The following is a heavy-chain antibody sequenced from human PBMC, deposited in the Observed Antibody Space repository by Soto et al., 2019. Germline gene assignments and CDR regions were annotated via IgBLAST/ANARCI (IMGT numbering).Heavy chain of an antibody. Sequence: GGSLRLSCAASGFTFSSYAMSWVRQAPGKGLEWVSAISGSGGSTYYADSVKGRFTISRDNSKNTLYLQMNSLRAEDTAVYYCAKDLIGDYDSSGYFDYWGQGTLVTVSS. CDR1: GFTFSSYA. CDR3: AKDLIGDYDSSGYFDY. J-gene: IGHJ4*02. V-gene: IGHV3-23*01. D-gene: IGHD3-22*01. CDR2: ISGSGGST.